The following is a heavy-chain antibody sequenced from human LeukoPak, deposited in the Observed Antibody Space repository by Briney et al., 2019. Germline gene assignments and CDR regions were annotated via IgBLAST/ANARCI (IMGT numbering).Heavy chain of an antibody. D-gene: IGHD2/OR15-2a*01. CDR3: ARQGNSGSSWHTIDY. V-gene: IGHV5-51*01. CDR1: GYSFTSNH. CDR2: ILPGDSNA. Sequence: GESLKISCKGSGYSFTSNHIAWVRQMPGKGLELMGIILPGDSNARYSPSFQGQVTISVDKSISAAYLQWSSLTASDGAMYYCARQGNSGSSWHTIDYWGQGTLVTVSS. J-gene: IGHJ4*02.